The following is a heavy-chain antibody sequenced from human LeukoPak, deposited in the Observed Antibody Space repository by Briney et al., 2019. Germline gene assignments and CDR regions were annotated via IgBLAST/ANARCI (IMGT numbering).Heavy chain of an antibody. Sequence: GGSLRLSCAASGFTFDDYGMSWVRQAPGKGLEWVSGINWNGGSTGYADSVKGRFTISRDNAKNSLYLQMDSLRAEDTALYYCARVARGVIIPKYYYYYVDVWGKGTTVTVSS. CDR1: GFTFDDYG. CDR2: INWNGGST. CDR3: ARVARGVIIPKYYYYYVDV. V-gene: IGHV3-20*04. J-gene: IGHJ6*03. D-gene: IGHD3-10*01.